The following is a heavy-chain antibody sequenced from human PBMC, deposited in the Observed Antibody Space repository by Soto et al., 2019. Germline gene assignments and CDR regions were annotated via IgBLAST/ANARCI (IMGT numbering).Heavy chain of an antibody. D-gene: IGHD2-21*02. Sequence: GVLRLSCASSGFTFSSYWMHWVRQAPGKGLVWVSRINSDGSSTSYADSVKGRFTISRDNAKNTLYLQMNSLRAEDTAVYYCARGPVAYCGGDCYSGHGYWGQGTLVTVYS. CDR2: INSDGSST. CDR3: ARGPVAYCGGDCYSGHGY. CDR1: GFTFSSYW. J-gene: IGHJ4*02. V-gene: IGHV3-74*01.